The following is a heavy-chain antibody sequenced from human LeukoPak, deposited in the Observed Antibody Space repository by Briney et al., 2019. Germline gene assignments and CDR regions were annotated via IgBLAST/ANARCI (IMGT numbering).Heavy chain of an antibody. CDR2: ISDSGGST. CDR1: GFTFSSYA. V-gene: IGHV3-23*01. D-gene: IGHD7-27*01. Sequence: GGSLRLSCAASGFTFSSYAMSWVRQAPGKGLGWVSVISDSGGSTYYADSVKGRFTISRDNSKNTLFLQMNSLRTEDTAIYHCARGGNWGYFDYWGQGTLVTVSS. J-gene: IGHJ4*02. CDR3: ARGGNWGYFDY.